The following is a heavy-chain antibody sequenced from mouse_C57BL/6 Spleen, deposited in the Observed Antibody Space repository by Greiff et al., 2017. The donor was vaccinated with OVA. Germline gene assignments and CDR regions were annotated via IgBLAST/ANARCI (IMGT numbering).Heavy chain of an antibody. J-gene: IGHJ1*03. CDR3: ARPHYYGSSPWYFDV. D-gene: IGHD1-1*01. V-gene: IGHV1-50*01. CDR2: IDPSDSYT. Sequence: VQLQQPGAELVKPGASVKLSCKASGYTFTSYWLQWVKQRPGQGLEWIGAIDPSDSYTNYNQKFKGKATLTVDTSSSTAYMQLSSLTSEDSAVYYCARPHYYGSSPWYFDVWGTGTTVTVSS. CDR1: GYTFTSYW.